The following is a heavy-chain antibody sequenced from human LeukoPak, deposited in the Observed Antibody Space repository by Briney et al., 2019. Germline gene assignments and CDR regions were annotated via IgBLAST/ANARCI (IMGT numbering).Heavy chain of an antibody. CDR3: ARGPAAVHP. Sequence: SETLSLTCAVHGYSFTNHYWIWIRQPPGKGLEWIAEVLHTGSTNYNPPFKSRVTIPVDTSKNQFFLTLTSVPAADTAVYYCARGPAAVHPWGQGILVTVSS. CDR1: GYSFTNHY. V-gene: IGHV4-34*12. CDR2: VLHTGST. J-gene: IGHJ5*02. D-gene: IGHD6-13*01.